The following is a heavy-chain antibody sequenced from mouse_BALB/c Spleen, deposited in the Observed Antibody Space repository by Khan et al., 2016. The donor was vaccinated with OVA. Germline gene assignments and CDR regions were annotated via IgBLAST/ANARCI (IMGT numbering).Heavy chain of an antibody. CDR2: INPNNGDT. D-gene: IGHD1-1*01. CDR3: ARTGCGSLDY. Sequence: VQLKQSGPELVKPGASVKISCKASGYIFSDYTIDWVKQSHGKSLEWIGDINPNNGDTFYNQKFKGKATLTVDKSSSTAFMELRSLTSEDTAVYYCARTGCGSLDYWGQGTTLTVSS. J-gene: IGHJ2*01. CDR1: GYIFSDYT. V-gene: IGHV1-18*01.